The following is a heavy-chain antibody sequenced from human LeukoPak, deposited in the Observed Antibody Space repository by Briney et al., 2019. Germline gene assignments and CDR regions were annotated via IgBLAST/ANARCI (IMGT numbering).Heavy chain of an antibody. V-gene: IGHV4-39*07. CDR2: SYSCGST. CDR1: GGSLGRRSYY. CDR3: ARDLGATTDYFVD. D-gene: IGHD1-26*01. J-gene: IGHJ4*02. Sequence: SVTLSVTCPGSGGSLGRRSYYWGWIRPPPGKGLAWIGCSYSCGSTDYNPSLKSRVTISVDTSKDQFSLKLSSVTAADSAVYGCARDLGATTDYFVDWGQGTLVPVSS.